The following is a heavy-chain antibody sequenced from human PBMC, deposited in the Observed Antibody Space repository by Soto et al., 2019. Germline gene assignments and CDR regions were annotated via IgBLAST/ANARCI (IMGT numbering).Heavy chain of an antibody. J-gene: IGHJ6*03. Sequence: PGGSLRLSCSASGFTFSSYSMNWVRQAPGKGLEWVSYISSSSSTIYYADSVKGRFTISRDNAKNSLYLQMNSLRAEDTAVYYRARDRGCSSTSCQAYYYMDGWGKGTTVTVPS. D-gene: IGHD2-2*01. V-gene: IGHV3-48*01. CDR3: ARDRGCSSTSCQAYYYMDG. CDR1: GFTFSSYS. CDR2: ISSSSSTI.